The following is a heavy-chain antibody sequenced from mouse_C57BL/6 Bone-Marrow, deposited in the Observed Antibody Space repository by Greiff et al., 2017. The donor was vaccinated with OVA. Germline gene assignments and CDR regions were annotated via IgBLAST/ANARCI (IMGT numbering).Heavy chain of an antibody. V-gene: IGHV5-4*01. Sequence: EVHLVESGGGLVKPGGSPKLSCAASGFTFSSYAMSWVRQTPEKRLEWVATISDGGSYTYYPDNVKGRFTISRDNAKNNLYLQMSHLKSEDTAMYYCARDYDGYFAWFAYWGQGTLVTVSA. J-gene: IGHJ3*01. CDR1: GFTFSSYA. D-gene: IGHD2-3*01. CDR3: ARDYDGYFAWFAY. CDR2: ISDGGSYT.